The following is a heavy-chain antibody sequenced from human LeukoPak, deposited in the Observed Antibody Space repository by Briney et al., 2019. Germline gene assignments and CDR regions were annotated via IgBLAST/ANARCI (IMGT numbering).Heavy chain of an antibody. D-gene: IGHD3-22*01. Sequence: PGGSLRLSCAASGFTFSSYAMHWVRQAPGKGLEWVAVISYDGSNKYYADSVKGRFTISRDNSKNTLYLQMNSLRAEDTAVYYCARGSYYYDSSGYPPMDYWGQGTLVTVSS. CDR3: ARGSYYYDSSGYPPMDY. V-gene: IGHV3-30-3*01. CDR2: ISYDGSNK. CDR1: GFTFSSYA. J-gene: IGHJ4*02.